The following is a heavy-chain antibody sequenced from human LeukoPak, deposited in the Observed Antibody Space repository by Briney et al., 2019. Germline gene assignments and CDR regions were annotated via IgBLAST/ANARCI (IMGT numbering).Heavy chain of an antibody. CDR3: ARVPLDSSGYYAHFDY. V-gene: IGHV4-34*01. CDR1: GGSFSGYY. J-gene: IGHJ4*02. Sequence: SETLSLTCAVYGGSFSGYYWSWIRQPPGKGLEWIGEINHSGSTNYNPSLKSRVTISVDTSKNQFSLKLSSVTAADTAVYYCARVPLDSSGYYAHFDYWGQGTLVTVSS. CDR2: INHSGST. D-gene: IGHD3-22*01.